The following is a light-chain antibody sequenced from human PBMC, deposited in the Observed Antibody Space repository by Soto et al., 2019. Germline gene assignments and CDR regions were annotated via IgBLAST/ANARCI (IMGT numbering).Light chain of an antibody. CDR2: EVS. V-gene: IGLV2-14*01. J-gene: IGLJ1*01. CDR1: SSDVGGYNY. CDR3: SSYTSSSTLV. Sequence: QSVQSHRSSASGCPGQSITISCTGTSSDVGGYNYVSWYQQHPGKAPKLMIYEVSNRPSGVSNRFSGSKSGNTASLTISGLQAEDEADYYCSSYTSSSTLVFGTGTKVTV.